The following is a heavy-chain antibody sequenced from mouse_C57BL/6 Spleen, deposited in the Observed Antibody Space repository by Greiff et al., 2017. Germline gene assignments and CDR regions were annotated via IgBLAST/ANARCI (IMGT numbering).Heavy chain of an antibody. D-gene: IGHD2-1*01. CDR2: INYDGSST. CDR3: ARFYYGNYYAMDY. Sequence: EVKLMESEGGLVQPGSSMKLSCTASGFTFSDYYMAWVRQVPEKGLEWVANINYDGSSTYYLDSLKSRFIISRDNAKNILYLQMSSLKSEDTATYYCARFYYGNYYAMDYWGQGTSVTVSS. V-gene: IGHV5-16*01. CDR1: GFTFSDYY. J-gene: IGHJ4*01.